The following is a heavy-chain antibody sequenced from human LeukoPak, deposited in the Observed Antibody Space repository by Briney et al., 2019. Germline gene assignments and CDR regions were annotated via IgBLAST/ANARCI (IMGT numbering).Heavy chain of an antibody. Sequence: GGPLRLSCAASGFTFSSYAMSWVRQAPGKGLEWVSTISGNGASTYYADSVKGRFTISRDNSKNTLYLQMNSLRAEDTAVYYCAKPYSSWSFDYWGQGTLVTVSS. J-gene: IGHJ4*02. CDR3: AKPYSSWSFDY. D-gene: IGHD6-13*01. CDR1: GFTFSSYA. CDR2: ISGNGAST. V-gene: IGHV3-23*01.